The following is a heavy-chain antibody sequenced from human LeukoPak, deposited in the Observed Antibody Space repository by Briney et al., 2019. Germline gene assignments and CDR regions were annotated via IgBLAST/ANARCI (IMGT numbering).Heavy chain of an antibody. CDR2: ISRNSTYI. Sequence: GGSLRLSCSASGFTFSSYIMNWVRQAPGKGLEWVASISRNSTYIHYADSVKGRFTISRDNARKSLFLQMNSLRAEDTAIYYCRSDAGNYFDYWGQGTLVTVSS. CDR1: GFTFSSYI. J-gene: IGHJ4*02. CDR3: RSDAGNYFDY. V-gene: IGHV3-21*01.